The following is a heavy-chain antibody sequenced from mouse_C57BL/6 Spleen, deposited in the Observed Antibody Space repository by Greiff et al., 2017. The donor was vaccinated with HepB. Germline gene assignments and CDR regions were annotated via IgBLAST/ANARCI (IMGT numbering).Heavy chain of an antibody. Sequence: EVQLQHSGAELVRPGASVKLSCTASGFNIKDDYMHWVKQRPEQGLEWIGWIDPENGDTEYASKFQGKATITADTSSNTAYLQLSSLTSEDTAVYYCTTCYYGSSYGYFDVWGTGTTVTVSS. CDR2: IDPENGDT. D-gene: IGHD1-1*01. CDR3: TTCYYGSSYGYFDV. J-gene: IGHJ1*03. V-gene: IGHV14-4*01. CDR1: GFNIKDDY.